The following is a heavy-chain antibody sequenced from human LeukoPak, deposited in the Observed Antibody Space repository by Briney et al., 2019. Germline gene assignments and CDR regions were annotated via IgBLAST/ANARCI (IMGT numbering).Heavy chain of an antibody. V-gene: IGHV3-21*01. CDR1: GFTFSSYS. Sequence: KPGGSLRLSCAASGFTFSSYSMNWVRQAPGKGLEWVSSISSSSSYIYYADSVKGRFTISRDNAKNSLYLQMNSLRAEDTAVYYCAREPPRKVGATTDFDYWGQGTLVTVSS. CDR3: AREPPRKVGATTDFDY. J-gene: IGHJ4*02. D-gene: IGHD1-26*01. CDR2: ISSSSSYI.